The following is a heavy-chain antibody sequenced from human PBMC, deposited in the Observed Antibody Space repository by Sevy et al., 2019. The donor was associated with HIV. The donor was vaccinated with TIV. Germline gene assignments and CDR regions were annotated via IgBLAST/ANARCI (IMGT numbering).Heavy chain of an antibody. CDR1: GIIFSDYN. CDR2: ISSTSTYT. J-gene: IGHJ4*02. D-gene: IGHD2-8*02. Sequence: GESLKISCAASGIIFSDYNMGWIRQAPGKGLEWVSYISSTSTYTKYADSVKGRFTISRDNAKNSLFLQMNSLRAEDTAVYYCARRPTSTGPPRFDYWGQGTLVTVSS. CDR3: ARRPTSTGPPRFDY. V-gene: IGHV3-11*06.